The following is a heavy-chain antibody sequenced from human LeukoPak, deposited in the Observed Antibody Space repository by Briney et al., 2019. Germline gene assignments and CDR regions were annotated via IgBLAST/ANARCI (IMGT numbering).Heavy chain of an antibody. Sequence: SETLSLTCTVSGGSISSYYWSWIRQPPGKGLEWIGYIYYSGSTNYNPSLKSRVTISVDTSKNQFSLKLSSVTAADTAAYYCAGNNSTIGYWGQGTLVTVSS. CDR2: IYYSGST. D-gene: IGHD2/OR15-2a*01. CDR3: AGNNSTIGY. J-gene: IGHJ4*02. CDR1: GGSISSYY. V-gene: IGHV4-59*01.